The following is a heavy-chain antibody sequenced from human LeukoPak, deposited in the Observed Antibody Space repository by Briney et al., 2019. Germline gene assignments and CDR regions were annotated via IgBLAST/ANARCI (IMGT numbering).Heavy chain of an antibody. CDR3: ARDQWAVAGTFDY. V-gene: IGHV3-33*01. CDR1: GFTFSSYG. Sequence: PGGSLRLSCAVSGFTFSSYGMHWVRQAPGKGLEWVAVIWYDGSNKYYADSVKGRFTISRDNSKNTLYLQMNSLRAEDTAVYYCARDQWAVAGTFDYWGQGTIVSVSS. D-gene: IGHD6-19*01. J-gene: IGHJ4*02. CDR2: IWYDGSNK.